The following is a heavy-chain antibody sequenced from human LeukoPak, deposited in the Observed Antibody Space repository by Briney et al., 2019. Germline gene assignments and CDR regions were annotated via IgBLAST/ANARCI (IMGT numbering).Heavy chain of an antibody. V-gene: IGHV1-8*01. CDR3: ARGSSWYLLYYYYYGMDV. CDR2: MNPNSGNT. J-gene: IGHJ6*02. Sequence: ASVKVSCKASGYTFTSYDINWVRRATGQGLEWMGWMNPNSGNTGYAQKFQGRVTMTRNTSISTAYMELSSLRSEDTAVYYCARGSSWYLLYYYYYGMDVWGQGTTVTVSS. CDR1: GYTFTSYD. D-gene: IGHD6-13*01.